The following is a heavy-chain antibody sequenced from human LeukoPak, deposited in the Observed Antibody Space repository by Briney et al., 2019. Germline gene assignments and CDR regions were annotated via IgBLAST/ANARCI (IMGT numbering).Heavy chain of an antibody. Sequence: SETLSLTCAVYGGSFSGYYWSWIRQPPGKGLEWIGEINHSGSTNYNPSLKSRVTISVDTSKNQFSLKLSSVTAADTAVYYCARDSYDNDAFDIWGQGTMVTVSS. J-gene: IGHJ3*02. CDR1: GGSFSGYY. D-gene: IGHD1-1*01. CDR2: INHSGST. V-gene: IGHV4-34*01. CDR3: ARDSYDNDAFDI.